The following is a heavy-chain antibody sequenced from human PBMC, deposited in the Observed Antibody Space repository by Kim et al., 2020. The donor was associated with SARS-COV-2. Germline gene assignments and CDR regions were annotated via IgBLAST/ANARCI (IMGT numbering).Heavy chain of an antibody. CDR1: GGTFSSYA. D-gene: IGHD2-2*02. Sequence: SVKVSCKASGGTFSSYAISWVRQAPGQGLEWMGRIIPILGIANYAQKFQGRVTITADKSTSTAYMELSSLRSEDTAVYYCARDVVVPAAILERYYYYYYMDVLGKGTTVTVSS. V-gene: IGHV1-69*04. CDR3: ARDVVVPAAILERYYYYYYMDV. CDR2: IIPILGIA. J-gene: IGHJ6*03.